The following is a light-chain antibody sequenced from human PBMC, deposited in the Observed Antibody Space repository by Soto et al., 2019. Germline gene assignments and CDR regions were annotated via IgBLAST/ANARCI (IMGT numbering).Light chain of an antibody. CDR1: QGINNY. CDR2: AAS. CDR3: QKYNTAPLT. V-gene: IGKV1-27*01. Sequence: DIQMTQSPSSLSASVGDRVTITCRASQGINNYLAWYQQRPGNVPKLLIYAASTLQSGVPSRFSGSEHGKDFTLTISSLQPEDFATYYCQKYNTAPLTFGGGTKVEIK. J-gene: IGKJ4*01.